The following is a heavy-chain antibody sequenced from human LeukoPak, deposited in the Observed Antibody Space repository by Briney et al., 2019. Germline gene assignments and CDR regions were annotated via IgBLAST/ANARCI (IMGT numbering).Heavy chain of an antibody. Sequence: GGSLRLSCAASGFTFSSYSMNWVRQAPGKGLEWVSSISSSSSYIYYADSVKGRFTISRDNAKNSLYLQMNSLRAEDTAVYYCARDVTYYDFWSGYSPWGQGTLVIVSS. CDR2: ISSSSSYI. V-gene: IGHV3-21*01. CDR3: ARDVTYYDFWSGYSP. CDR1: GFTFSSYS. J-gene: IGHJ5*02. D-gene: IGHD3-3*01.